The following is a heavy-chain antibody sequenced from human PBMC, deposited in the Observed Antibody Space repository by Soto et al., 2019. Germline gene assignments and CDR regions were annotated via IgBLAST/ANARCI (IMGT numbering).Heavy chain of an antibody. CDR1: GFTFSASH. Sequence: EVQLVESGGGSVQPGESLTLSCSTSGFTFSASHMHWVRQAPGKGLEWVGHMRSKADNYEKADGASVRGRFTVSRDDSKNTAYLQMDSLKAEDTAVYYCARQAVSCHDFWGQGTLVTVSS. V-gene: IGHV3-73*01. J-gene: IGHJ4*02. D-gene: IGHD2-2*01. CDR2: MRSKADNYEK. CDR3: ARQAVSCHDF.